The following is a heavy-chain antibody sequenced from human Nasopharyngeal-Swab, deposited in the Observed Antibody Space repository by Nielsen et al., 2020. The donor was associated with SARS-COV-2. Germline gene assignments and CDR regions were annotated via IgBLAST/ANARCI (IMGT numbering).Heavy chain of an antibody. J-gene: IGHJ4*02. V-gene: IGHV3-33*06. CDR1: GFTFSSYG. CDR3: PKARRITIFGVVTPFDY. CDR2: IWYDGSNT. Sequence: GGSLRLSCAASGFTFSSYGMHWVRQAPGKGLEWLAVIWYDGSNTYYADSVKGRFTISRDNSKNTLYLQMNSLRAEDTAVYYCPKARRITIFGVVTPFDYWGQGTLVTVSS. D-gene: IGHD3-3*01.